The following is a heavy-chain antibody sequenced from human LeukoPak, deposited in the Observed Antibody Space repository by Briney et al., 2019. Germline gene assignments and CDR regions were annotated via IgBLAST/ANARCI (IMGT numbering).Heavy chain of an antibody. CDR3: ARDRGWQQLVPLYFDY. V-gene: IGHV1-18*01. CDR2: ISAYNGNT. J-gene: IGHJ4*02. D-gene: IGHD6-13*01. Sequence: PGASVKVSCKASGYTFTSYGISWVRQAPGQGLEWMGWISAYNGNTNYAQELQGRVTMTTGTSTSTAYMELRSLRSDDTAVYYCARDRGWQQLVPLYFDYWGQGTLVTVSS. CDR1: GYTFTSYG.